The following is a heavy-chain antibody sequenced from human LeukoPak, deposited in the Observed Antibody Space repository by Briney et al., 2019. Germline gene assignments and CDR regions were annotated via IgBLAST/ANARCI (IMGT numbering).Heavy chain of an antibody. V-gene: IGHV3-30*04. J-gene: IGHJ4*02. CDR3: AGENYGDHPLDY. D-gene: IGHD4-17*01. CDR1: GFTFSSYA. CDR2: ISYDGSNK. Sequence: GGSLRLSCAASGFTFSSYAMHWVRQAPGKGLEWVAVISYDGSNKYYADSVKGRFTISRDNSKNTLYLQMNSLRAEDTAVYYCAGENYGDHPLDYWGQGTLVTVSS.